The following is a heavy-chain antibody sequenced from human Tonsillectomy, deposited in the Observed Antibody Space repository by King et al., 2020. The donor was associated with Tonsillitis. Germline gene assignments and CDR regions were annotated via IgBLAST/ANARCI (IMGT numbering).Heavy chain of an antibody. CDR1: GGSISSYY. CDR2: IYYSGST. D-gene: IGHD3-16*01. Sequence: VQLQESGPGLVKPSETLSLTCTVSGGSISSYYWSWIRQPPGKGLEWMGYIYYSGSTNYNPSLKSRVTISVDTSKNQFSLKLSSVTAADTAVYYCGRGGDYWGQGTLVTVSS. CDR3: GRGGDY. V-gene: IGHV4-59*08. J-gene: IGHJ4*02.